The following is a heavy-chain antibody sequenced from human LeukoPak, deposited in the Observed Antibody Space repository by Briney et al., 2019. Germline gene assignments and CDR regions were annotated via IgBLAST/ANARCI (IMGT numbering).Heavy chain of an antibody. CDR2: MNPNSGNT. Sequence: ASVKVSCKASGYTFTSYDINWVRQATGQGLEWMGWMNPNSGNTGYAQKFQGRVTITRNTSISTAYMELSSLRSEDTAVYYCAKGSNAVGATRSFDYWGQGTLVTVSS. V-gene: IGHV1-8*03. CDR1: GYTFTSYD. D-gene: IGHD1-26*01. CDR3: AKGSNAVGATRSFDY. J-gene: IGHJ4*02.